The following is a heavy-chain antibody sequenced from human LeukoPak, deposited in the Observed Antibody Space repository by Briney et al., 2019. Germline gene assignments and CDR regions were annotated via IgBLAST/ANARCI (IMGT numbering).Heavy chain of an antibody. CDR2: IRYDGSNK. J-gene: IGHJ1*01. CDR3: AKGSNLDGRYFQN. CDR1: AFTFGSYA. V-gene: IGHV3-30*02. Sequence: GGSLRLSCAASAFTFGSYAMHWVRQAPGKGLEWVAFIRYDGSNKYYAESVKGRFTISRDNSKNTLYLQMNSLRTEDTAVYYCAKGSNLDGRYFQNWGQGTLVTVSS. D-gene: IGHD1-14*01.